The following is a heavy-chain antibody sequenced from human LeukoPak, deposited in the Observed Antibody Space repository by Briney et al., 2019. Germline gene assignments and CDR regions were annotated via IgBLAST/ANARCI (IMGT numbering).Heavy chain of an antibody. J-gene: IGHJ4*02. CDR2: IDTNTGSP. V-gene: IGHV7-4-1*02. D-gene: IGHD6-19*01. Sequence: ASVKVSCKASGYAFTTYPINWVRQAPGQGLEWMGWIDTNTGSPTYAQGFTGRFVFSLDTSVSTAYLQISSLKAEDTAVYYCARGQLEQWLVLTDYWGQGTLITVSS. CDR3: ARGQLEQWLVLTDY. CDR1: GYAFTTYP.